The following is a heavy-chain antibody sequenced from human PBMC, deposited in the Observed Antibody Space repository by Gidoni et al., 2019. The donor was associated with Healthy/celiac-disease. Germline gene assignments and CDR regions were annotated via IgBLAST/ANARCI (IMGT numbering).Heavy chain of an antibody. Sequence: QLQLTESAPGRVKPSETLSLTCTVSGGPISSSSYYWGWVRQPPGKGQEWIGSINYSGSTYYNPSLKSRVTISVETSKNQFSLKLSSVTAADTAGYYCAREDIVVVPAAGWFDPWGQGTLVTVSS. J-gene: IGHJ5*02. CDR3: AREDIVVVPAAGWFDP. V-gene: IGHV4-39*02. CDR2: INYSGST. CDR1: GGPISSSSYY. D-gene: IGHD2-2*01.